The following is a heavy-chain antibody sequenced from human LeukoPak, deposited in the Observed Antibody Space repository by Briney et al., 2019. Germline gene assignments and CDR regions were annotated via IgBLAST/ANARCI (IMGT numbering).Heavy chain of an antibody. V-gene: IGHV4-34*01. CDR3: ARARRQWLVWTDGFDI. D-gene: IGHD6-19*01. J-gene: IGHJ3*02. CDR1: GGSFSGYY. CDR2: IKHSGGT. Sequence: SETLSLTCAVYGGSFSGYYWSWIRQPPGKGLEWIGEIKHSGGTSYNPSLKSRVTISVDTSKNQFSLKLSSVTAADTAVYYCARARRQWLVWTDGFDIWGQGTMVTVSS.